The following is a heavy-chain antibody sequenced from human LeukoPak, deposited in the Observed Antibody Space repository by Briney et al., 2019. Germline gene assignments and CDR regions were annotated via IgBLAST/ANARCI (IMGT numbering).Heavy chain of an antibody. CDR1: GFTFSSYS. CDR2: LSSSSSTI. Sequence: GGSLRLSCAASGFTFSSYSMNWVRQAPGKGLEWVSYLSSSSSTIYYADSVKARFTISRDNAKNSLYLQMNSLRAEDTAVYYCARDHSNWEGVDYWGQGTLVTVSS. V-gene: IGHV3-48*01. CDR3: ARDHSNWEGVDY. D-gene: IGHD7-27*01. J-gene: IGHJ4*02.